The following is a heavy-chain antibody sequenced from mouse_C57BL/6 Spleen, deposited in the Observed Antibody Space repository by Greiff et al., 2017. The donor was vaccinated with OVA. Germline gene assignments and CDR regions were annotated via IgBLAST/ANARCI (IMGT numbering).Heavy chain of an antibody. CDR2: IDPSDSET. J-gene: IGHJ3*01. V-gene: IGHV1-52*01. CDR1: GYTFTSYW. CDR3: ARYEGNSRGCAH. Sequence: VQLQQPGAELVRPGSSVKLSCKASGYTFTSYWMHWVKQRPIQGLEWIGNIDPSDSETHYNQKFKDKATLTVDKSSSTAYMQLSSLTSEDSAVYNSARYEGNSRGCAHWGQGTLVTVSA. D-gene: IGHD2-3*01.